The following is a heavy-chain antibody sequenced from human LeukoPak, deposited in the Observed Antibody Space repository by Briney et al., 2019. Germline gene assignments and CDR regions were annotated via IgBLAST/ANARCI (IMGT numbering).Heavy chain of an antibody. Sequence: GGSLRLSCAASGFTFSSCWMSWVRQAPGKGLEWVANIKQDGSEKYYVDSVKGRFTISRDNAKNSLYLRMNSLRAEDTAVYYCARDYPLYYYDSSGYPHLDYWGQGTLVTVSS. CDR2: IKQDGSEK. CDR3: ARDYPLYYYDSSGYPHLDY. J-gene: IGHJ4*02. D-gene: IGHD3-22*01. CDR1: GFTFSSCW. V-gene: IGHV3-7*01.